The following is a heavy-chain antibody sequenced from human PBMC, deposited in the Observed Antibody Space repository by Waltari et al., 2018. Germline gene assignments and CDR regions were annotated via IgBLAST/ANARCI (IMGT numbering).Heavy chain of an antibody. D-gene: IGHD4-17*01. CDR3: ARDGATVINDAFDI. J-gene: IGHJ3*02. CDR2: IIPIFGTA. CDR1: AGTFSSYA. V-gene: IGHV1-69*01. Sequence: QVKLVQSGAEVKKPGSSVKVSCKASAGTFSSYAISWVRTAPGQGLEWMGGIIPIFGTANYAQKFQCRVTITADESTSTAYMELSRLRAEDTAVYYCARDGATVINDAFDIWGQGTMVTVSS.